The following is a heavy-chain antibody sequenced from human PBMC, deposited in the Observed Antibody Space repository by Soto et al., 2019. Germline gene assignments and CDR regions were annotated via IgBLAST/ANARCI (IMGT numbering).Heavy chain of an antibody. Sequence: QVQLVQSGAEVKKPGSSVKVSCKASGDTFSSYAINWVRQAPGQGLEWMGGIIPMLGTAIYAQKFKGRVTITAGESTSTVYMELSSLRSEDTAVYYCARVGPAHYYDSSGYYSPLDYWGQGTLVTVSS. CDR2: IIPMLGTA. CDR3: ARVGPAHYYDSSGYYSPLDY. CDR1: GDTFSSYA. V-gene: IGHV1-69*01. D-gene: IGHD3-22*01. J-gene: IGHJ4*02.